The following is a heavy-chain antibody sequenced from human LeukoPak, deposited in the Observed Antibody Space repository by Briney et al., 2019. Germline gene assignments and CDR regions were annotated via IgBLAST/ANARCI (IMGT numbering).Heavy chain of an antibody. V-gene: IGHV4-59*11. J-gene: IGHJ5*02. CDR3: ARAPTYYDFWSGYYPLNWFDP. Sequence: PSETLSLTCTVSGGSISSHYWSWIRQPPGKGLEWIGYIYYSGSTNYNPSLKSRVTISVDTSKNQFSLKLSSVTAADTAVYCCARAPTYYDFWSGYYPLNWFDPWGQGTLVTVSS. CDR1: GGSISSHY. D-gene: IGHD3-3*01. CDR2: IYYSGST.